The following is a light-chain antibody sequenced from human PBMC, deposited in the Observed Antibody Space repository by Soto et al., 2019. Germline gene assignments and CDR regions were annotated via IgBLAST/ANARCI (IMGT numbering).Light chain of an antibody. V-gene: IGLV2-8*01. Sequence: QSVLTQPPSASGSPGQSVTIACTGTSKDVGYYNYVSWYQQPPGKAPKPLIYDVSKRPSGVPDRFSGSKSGNTASLTVSGLQAEDEGDYYCSSYAGSDYPYVFGTGTKVTVL. CDR1: SKDVGYYNY. J-gene: IGLJ1*01. CDR3: SSYAGSDYPYV. CDR2: DVS.